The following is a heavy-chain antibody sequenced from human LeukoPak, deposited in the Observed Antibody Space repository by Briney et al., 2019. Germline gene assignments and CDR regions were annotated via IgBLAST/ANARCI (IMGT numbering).Heavy chain of an antibody. CDR1: GFTFTSSA. CDR3: AASRPGGGSVRIPHY. CDR2: IVVGSGNT. V-gene: IGHV1-58*02. J-gene: IGHJ4*02. D-gene: IGHD1-14*01. Sequence: TSVRVSCKASGFTFTSSAMQWLRQARGQRLEWIGWIVVGSGNTNYAQKFQERVTITRDMSTSTAYMELSSLRSEDTAVYYCAASRPGGGSVRIPHYWGQGTLVTVSS.